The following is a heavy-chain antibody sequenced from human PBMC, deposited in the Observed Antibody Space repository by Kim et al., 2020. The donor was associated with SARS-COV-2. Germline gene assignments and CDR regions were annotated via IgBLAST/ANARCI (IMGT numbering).Heavy chain of an antibody. J-gene: IGHJ4*02. CDR3: ARGAIAATGGPRY. D-gene: IGHD6-13*01. Sequence: SNPSLQSRVTISVDTAKNQFSLKLGSVTAADTAVYYCARGAIAATGGPRYWGQGTLVTVSS. V-gene: IGHV4-59*09.